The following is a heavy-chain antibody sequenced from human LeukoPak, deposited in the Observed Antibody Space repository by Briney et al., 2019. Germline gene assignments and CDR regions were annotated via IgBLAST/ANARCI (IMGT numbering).Heavy chain of an antibody. CDR1: GGSISSYY. Sequence: SETLSLTCTVSGGSISSYYWSWIRQPPGKGLEWIGEINHSGSTNYNPSLKSRVTISVDTSKNQFSLKLSSVTAADTAVYYCARKSRGYSGSYDYWGQGTLVTVSS. CDR3: ARKSRGYSGSYDY. CDR2: INHSGST. J-gene: IGHJ4*02. V-gene: IGHV4-34*01. D-gene: IGHD1-26*01.